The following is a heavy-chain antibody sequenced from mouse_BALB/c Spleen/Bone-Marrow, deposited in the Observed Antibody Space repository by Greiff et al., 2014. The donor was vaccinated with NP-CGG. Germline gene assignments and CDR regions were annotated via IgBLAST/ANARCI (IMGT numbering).Heavy chain of an antibody. J-gene: IGHJ2*01. V-gene: IGHV1S56*01. CDR2: IYPGDGST. CDR3: ARSQGNYFDY. Sequence: VQVVESGPELVKPGASVKMSCEASGYTFTSYYIHWVKQRPGQGLEWIGWIYPGDGSTKYNEKFKGKTTLTADKSSSTAYMLLSSLTSEDSAIYFCARSQGNYFDYWGQGTTLTVSS. CDR1: GYTFTSYY.